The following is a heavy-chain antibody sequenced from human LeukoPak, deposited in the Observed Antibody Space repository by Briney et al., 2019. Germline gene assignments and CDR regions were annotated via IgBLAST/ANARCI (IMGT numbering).Heavy chain of an antibody. CDR3: ARARERDPYYYDSSPWEP. CDR1: GYTFTGYY. Sequence: VASVKVSCKASGYTFTGYYMHWVRQAPGQGLEWMGWINPNSGGTKPAQKFQDRVTMTRDTSVSTAYMELSRLTSDDTAVYYCARARERDPYYYDSSPWEPWGQGTLVTVSA. CDR2: INPNSGGT. D-gene: IGHD3-22*01. J-gene: IGHJ5*02. V-gene: IGHV1-2*02.